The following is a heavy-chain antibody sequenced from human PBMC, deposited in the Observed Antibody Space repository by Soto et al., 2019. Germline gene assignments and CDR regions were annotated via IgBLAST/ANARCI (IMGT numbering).Heavy chain of an antibody. CDR1: GGSISSYY. V-gene: IGHV4-59*01. D-gene: IGHD3-22*01. CDR3: ARATYYYDSSGYYYEAFDI. Sequence: LSLTCTVSGGSISSYYWSWIRQPPGKGLEWIGYIYYSGSTNYNPSLKSRVTISVDTSKNQFSLKLSSVTAADTAVYYCARATYYYDSSGYYYEAFDIWGQGTMVTVSS. CDR2: IYYSGST. J-gene: IGHJ3*02.